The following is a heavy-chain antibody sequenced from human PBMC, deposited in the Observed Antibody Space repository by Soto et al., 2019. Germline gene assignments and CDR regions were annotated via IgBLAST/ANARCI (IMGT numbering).Heavy chain of an antibody. CDR3: ARHSGSSWDPFDS. V-gene: IGHV4-39*01. J-gene: IGHJ4*02. D-gene: IGHD6-13*01. Sequence: SETLSLTCTVSGGSISSSGYYWGWIRQPPGKGLECIGSIYYSGSTYFNPSLNSRVTISVDTSNNQFSLKLSSVTAADTAVDYCARHSGSSWDPFDSWGQGTLVTVS. CDR1: GGSISSSGYY. CDR2: IYYSGST.